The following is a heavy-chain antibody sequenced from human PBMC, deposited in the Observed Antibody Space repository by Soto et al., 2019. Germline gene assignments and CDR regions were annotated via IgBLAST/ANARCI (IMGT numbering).Heavy chain of an antibody. J-gene: IGHJ6*04. CDR1: GASVNSGNYY. Sequence: QVQLQESGPGLVKPSETLSLTCTVSGASVNSGNYYWSWIRQPPGKGLEWIGYIYYIGRTNYNPSLKSRVTISLDTSKNQCSLSLSSVTAADTAVYFCARDRAAAIGDYYYYGMDVWGEGTTVTVYS. CDR3: ARDRAAAIGDYYYYGMDV. D-gene: IGHD2-2*01. V-gene: IGHV4-61*01. CDR2: IYYIGRT.